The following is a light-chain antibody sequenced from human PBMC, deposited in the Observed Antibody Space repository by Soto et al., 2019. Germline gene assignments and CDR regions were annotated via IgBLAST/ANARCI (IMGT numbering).Light chain of an antibody. CDR1: SSDVGGYNH. V-gene: IGLV2-14*03. CDR3: SSYTSASTVV. J-gene: IGLJ2*01. CDR2: DVS. Sequence: QSVLTQPASVSGSPGQSITISCTGTSSDVGGYNHVSWYQHHPGKAPKLIIYDVSDRPSGVSNRFSASKSGNTASLSISGLQAEDEGDYYCSSYTSASTVVFGGGTKLTVL.